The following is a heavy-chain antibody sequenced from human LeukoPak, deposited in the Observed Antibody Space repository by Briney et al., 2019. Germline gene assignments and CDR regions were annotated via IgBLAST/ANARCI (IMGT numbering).Heavy chain of an antibody. CDR1: GGSISSGGYY. J-gene: IGHJ5*02. CDR2: IYHSGNT. Sequence: PSETLSLTCTVSGGSISSGGYYWSWIRQPPGKGLEWIGYIYHSGNTYYNPSLKSRVTISVDRSKNQFSLKLSSVTAADTAVYYCARDGICSSTSCHGGFDPWGQGTLVTVSS. V-gene: IGHV4-30-2*01. CDR3: ARDGICSSTSCHGGFDP. D-gene: IGHD2-2*01.